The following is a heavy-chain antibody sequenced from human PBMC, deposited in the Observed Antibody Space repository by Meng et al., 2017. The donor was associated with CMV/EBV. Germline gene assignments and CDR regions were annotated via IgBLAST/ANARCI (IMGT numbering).Heavy chain of an antibody. CDR2: ISSSSSYI. V-gene: IGHV3-21*01. CDR3: ARSRQRYSSSSNGDY. D-gene: IGHD6-6*01. J-gene: IGHJ4*02. Sequence: GESLKISCAASGFTFSSYSMNWVRQAPGKGLEWVSSISSSSSYIYYADSVKGRFTISRDNAKNSLYLQMNSLRAEDTAVYYCARSRQRYSSSSNGDYWGQGTLVTVSS. CDR1: GFTFSSYS.